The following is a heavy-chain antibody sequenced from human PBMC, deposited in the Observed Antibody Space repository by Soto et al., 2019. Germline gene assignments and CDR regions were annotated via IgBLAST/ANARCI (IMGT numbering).Heavy chain of an antibody. Sequence: SVKVSCKASGGTFSSYTISWVRQAPGQGLEWMGRIIPILGIANYAQKFQGRVTITADKSTSTAYMELSSLRSEDTAVYYCARAGYFDWLFQNWFDPWGQGTLVTVSS. CDR2: IIPILGIA. V-gene: IGHV1-69*02. J-gene: IGHJ5*02. D-gene: IGHD3-9*01. CDR1: GGTFSSYT. CDR3: ARAGYFDWLFQNWFDP.